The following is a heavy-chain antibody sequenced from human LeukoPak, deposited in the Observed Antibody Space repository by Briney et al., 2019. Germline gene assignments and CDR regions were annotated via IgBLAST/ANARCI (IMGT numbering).Heavy chain of an antibody. CDR3: ARWGYYYDSSGYYSFDY. V-gene: IGHV4-59*01. D-gene: IGHD3-22*01. CDR2: IYYSGST. Sequence: SETLSLTCTVSGGSISSYYWSWIRQPPGKGLEWIGYIYYSGSTNYNPSLKSQVTISVDTSKNQFSLKLSSVTAADTAVYYCARWGYYYDSSGYYSFDYWGQGTLVTVSS. CDR1: GGSISSYY. J-gene: IGHJ4*02.